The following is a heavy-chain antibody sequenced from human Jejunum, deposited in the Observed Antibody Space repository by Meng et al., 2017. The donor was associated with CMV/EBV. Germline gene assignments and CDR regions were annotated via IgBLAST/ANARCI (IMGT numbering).Heavy chain of an antibody. Sequence: TVNSNFMTWVRQAPGKGLEWVAVSYSAGMTYYADSVKGRFTISRDNSKNTMYLQMNGLRLEDTAMYYCATEVAVRNYFSYGMDVWGQGTAVTVSS. CDR3: ATEVAVRNYFSYGMDV. J-gene: IGHJ6*02. D-gene: IGHD3-10*01. CDR1: TVNSNF. CDR2: SYSAGMT. V-gene: IGHV3-53*05.